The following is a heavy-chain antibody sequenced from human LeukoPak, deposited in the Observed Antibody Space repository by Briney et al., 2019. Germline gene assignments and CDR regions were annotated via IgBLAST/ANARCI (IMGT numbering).Heavy chain of an antibody. D-gene: IGHD2-8*01. V-gene: IGHV3-23*01. J-gene: IGHJ2*01. CDR3: AKNGVNYWYFDL. CDR2: ISGSGGGT. Sequence: GGPLRLSCAASGFTFSSYPMSWLRQAPGKGREWVSGISGSGGGTYNADSVKGRFTISRDNSKNTLYLQMNSLRAEDTAVYYCAKNGVNYWYFDLWGRGTLVTVSS. CDR1: GFTFSSYP.